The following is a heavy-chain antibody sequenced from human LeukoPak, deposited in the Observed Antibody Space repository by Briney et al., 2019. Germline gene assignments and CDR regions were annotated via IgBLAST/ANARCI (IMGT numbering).Heavy chain of an antibody. J-gene: IGHJ4*02. D-gene: IGHD3-10*01. CDR1: GGSFSGYY. CDR3: ARGRYYYGSGSYYNRENDY. Sequence: SETLSLTCAAYGGSFSGYYWSWIRQPPGKGLQCIGEINHSGSTNYNPSLKSRVTISVDTSKNQFSLKLSSVTAADTAVYYCARGRYYYGSGSYYNRENDYWGQGTLVTVSS. V-gene: IGHV4-34*01. CDR2: INHSGST.